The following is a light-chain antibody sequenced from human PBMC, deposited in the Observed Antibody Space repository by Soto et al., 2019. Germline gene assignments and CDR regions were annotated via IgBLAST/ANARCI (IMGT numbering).Light chain of an antibody. Sequence: DIQMTQSPSSLSASVGDRVTITCRASQGIRNGLNWYQQKPGKAPKRLIYAASSLQSGVPSRFSGSGSGTEFTLTISSLQPEDFATYYCLQHNNYPCTFGQGTKLEIK. V-gene: IGKV1-17*01. CDR1: QGIRNG. CDR2: AAS. CDR3: LQHNNYPCT. J-gene: IGKJ2*02.